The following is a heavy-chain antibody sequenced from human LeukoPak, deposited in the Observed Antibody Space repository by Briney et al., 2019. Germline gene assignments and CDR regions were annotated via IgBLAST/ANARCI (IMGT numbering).Heavy chain of an antibody. J-gene: IGHJ6*02. V-gene: IGHV4-30-2*01. CDR1: GGSIGSGGFS. CDR2: IYHSGIT. Sequence: PSQTLSLTCAVSGGSIGSGGFSWSWIRLPPGKGLECIGYIYHSGITCYNPSLKSRVTISIDRSKNQFSLTLSSVTAADTAVYYCARGSGFYYGSGSPPTAVDVWGQGTTVTVSS. CDR3: ARGSGFYYGSGSPPTAVDV. D-gene: IGHD3-10*01.